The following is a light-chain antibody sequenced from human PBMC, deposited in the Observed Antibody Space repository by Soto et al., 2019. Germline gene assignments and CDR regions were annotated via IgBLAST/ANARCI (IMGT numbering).Light chain of an antibody. CDR3: QQYDTRCT. CDR2: KAS. Sequence: DIQMTQSPSTLSASVGDRVTITCRVSQNVNGWLAWYQQKPGKAPKLLINKASTLESGVPSRFSGRGFGTEFTLTISSLQTDDFATYYCQQYDTRCTFGQGTKVEVK. V-gene: IGKV1-5*03. J-gene: IGKJ1*01. CDR1: QNVNGW.